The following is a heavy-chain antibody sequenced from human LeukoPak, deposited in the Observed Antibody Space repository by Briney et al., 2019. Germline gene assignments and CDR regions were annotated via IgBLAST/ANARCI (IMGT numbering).Heavy chain of an antibody. V-gene: IGHV1-2*02. D-gene: IGHD3-16*01. CDR2: INPNSGGT. J-gene: IGHJ6*03. CDR1: GYTFTSYY. Sequence: GASVKVSCTASGYTFTSYYMHWVRQAPGQGLEWMGWINPNSGGTNYAQKFQGRVTMTRDTSISTAYMSRLRSDDTAVYYCARGLGTKLHPYYYYYYMDVWGKGTTVTVSS. CDR3: ARGLGTKLHPYYYYYYMDV.